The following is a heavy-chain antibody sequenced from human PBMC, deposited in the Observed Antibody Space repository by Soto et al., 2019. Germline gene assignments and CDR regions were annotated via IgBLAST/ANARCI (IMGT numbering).Heavy chain of an antibody. CDR2: IIPIFGTA. V-gene: IGHV1-69*12. Sequence: QVQLVQSGAEVKKPGSSVKVSCKASGGTFSSYAISWVRQAPGQGLEWMGGIIPIFGTADYAQKFQGRVTITADEPTSTAYMELSSQRSEDTAVYYCASLIAAAGPPHSPRYCYGMDGWGQGTTVTVSS. D-gene: IGHD6-13*01. CDR3: ASLIAAAGPPHSPRYCYGMDG. J-gene: IGHJ6*02. CDR1: GGTFSSYA.